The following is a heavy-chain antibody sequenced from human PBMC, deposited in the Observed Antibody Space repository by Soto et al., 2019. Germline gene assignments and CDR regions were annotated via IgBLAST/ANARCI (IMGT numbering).Heavy chain of an antibody. D-gene: IGHD6-13*01. J-gene: IGHJ4*02. Sequence: ASVKVSCKASGYTFTSYDINWVRQATGQGLEWMGWMNPNSGNTGYAQKFQGRVTMTRNTSISTAYMELSSLRSEDTAVYYCARTSEGAYQAAGSFDYWGQGTLVHVSS. CDR2: MNPNSGNT. V-gene: IGHV1-8*01. CDR3: ARTSEGAYQAAGSFDY. CDR1: GYTFTSYD.